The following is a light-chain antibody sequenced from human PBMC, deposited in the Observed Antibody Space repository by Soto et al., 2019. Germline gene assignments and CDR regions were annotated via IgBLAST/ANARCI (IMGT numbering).Light chain of an antibody. CDR3: QQYNSYLYT. CDR1: QSISSW. Sequence: DIQMTQSPSTLSASLGDRVTITFRSSQSISSWLAWYQQKPGKAPKLLIYKASSLESGVPSRFSGSGSGTEFTLTISSLQPDDFATYYCQQYNSYLYTFGQGTKVDIK. CDR2: KAS. J-gene: IGKJ2*01. V-gene: IGKV1-5*03.